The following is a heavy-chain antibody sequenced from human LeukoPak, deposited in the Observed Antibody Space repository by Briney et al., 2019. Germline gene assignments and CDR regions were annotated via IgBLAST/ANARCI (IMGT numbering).Heavy chain of an antibody. CDR3: ANSRYYGSGSYYPSFHI. CDR1: GFVFSSYG. Sequence: PGGSLRLSCAASGFVFSSYGMSWVRQAPGKGLEWVSGITNSGGSYYADSVRGRFTISRDNSKNTVFLQMNSLRAEDTAVYYCANSRYYGSGSYYPSFHIWGQGTMVTVSS. CDR2: ITNSGGS. V-gene: IGHV3-23*01. J-gene: IGHJ3*02. D-gene: IGHD3-10*01.